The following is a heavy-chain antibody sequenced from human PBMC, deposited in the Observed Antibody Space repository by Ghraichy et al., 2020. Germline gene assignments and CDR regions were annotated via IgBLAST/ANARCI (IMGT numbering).Heavy chain of an antibody. Sequence: GGSLRLSCAASGFTFSSYAMHWVRQAPGKGLEWVAVISYDGSNKYYADSVKGRFTISRDNSKNTLYLQMNSLRAEDTAVYYCARDNGYYYGSGSYYKGTSTGAFDIWGQGTMVTVSS. D-gene: IGHD3-10*01. J-gene: IGHJ3*02. V-gene: IGHV3-30*04. CDR2: ISYDGSNK. CDR3: ARDNGYYYGSGSYYKGTSTGAFDI. CDR1: GFTFSSYA.